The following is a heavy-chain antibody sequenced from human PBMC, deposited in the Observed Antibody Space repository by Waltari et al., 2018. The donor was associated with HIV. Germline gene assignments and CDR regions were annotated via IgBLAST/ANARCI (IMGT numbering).Heavy chain of an antibody. J-gene: IGHJ4*02. D-gene: IGHD1-20*01. Sequence: QMQLVQSGPEVKKPGTSVKVSCKASGFTFTSSAVQWVRQARGQRLEWIGWIVVGSGNTNYAQKFQERVTITRDMSTSTAYMELSSLRSEDTAVYYCAADPQLPSNWNRNDYWGQGTLVTVSS. CDR1: GFTFTSSA. CDR3: AADPQLPSNWNRNDY. V-gene: IGHV1-58*01. CDR2: IVVGSGNT.